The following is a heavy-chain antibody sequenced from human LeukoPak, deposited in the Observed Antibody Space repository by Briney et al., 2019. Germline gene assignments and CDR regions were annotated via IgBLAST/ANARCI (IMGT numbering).Heavy chain of an antibody. Sequence: SETLSLTCSVSGGSISSSSYYWGWIRQSPGKGLEWIGSMYYRGTTYENSSLKSRLTLSIDTSNNQFSLKLTSVTAADTAVYFCARESPRSVVAGSRPDFWGQGLLVSVSS. CDR2: MYYRGTT. D-gene: IGHD2-15*01. J-gene: IGHJ4*02. CDR1: GGSISSSSYY. V-gene: IGHV4-39*02. CDR3: ARESPRSVVAGSRPDF.